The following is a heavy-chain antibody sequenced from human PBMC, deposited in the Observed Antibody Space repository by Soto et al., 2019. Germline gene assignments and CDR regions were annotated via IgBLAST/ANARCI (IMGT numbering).Heavy chain of an antibody. CDR2: ISYVGSNK. CDR3: AKDIIAAAGTQYYYYYGMDV. Sequence: QVQLVESGGGGVQPGRSLRLSCAASGFTFSSYGMHWVRQAPGKGLEWVAVISYVGSNKYYANSVKGRFTIYRDNSKNTLYLQMNSLRAEDTAVYYCAKDIIAAAGTQYYYYYGMDVWGQGTTVTVSS. V-gene: IGHV3-30*18. D-gene: IGHD6-13*01. CDR1: GFTFSSYG. J-gene: IGHJ6*02.